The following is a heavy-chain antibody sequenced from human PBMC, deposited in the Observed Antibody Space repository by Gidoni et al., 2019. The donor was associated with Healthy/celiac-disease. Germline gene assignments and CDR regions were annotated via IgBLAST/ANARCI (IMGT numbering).Heavy chain of an antibody. J-gene: IGHJ4*02. Sequence: QLQLQVSGPGLVKPSETLSPTCTVSGGSISSSSYYWGWIRQPPGKGLEWIGSIYYSGSTYYNPSLKSRVTISVDTSKNQFSLKLSSVTAADTAVYYCANIPTIVATTMMGYWGQGTLVTVSS. V-gene: IGHV4-39*01. CDR1: GGSISSSSYY. CDR3: ANIPTIVATTMMGY. D-gene: IGHD5-12*01. CDR2: IYYSGST.